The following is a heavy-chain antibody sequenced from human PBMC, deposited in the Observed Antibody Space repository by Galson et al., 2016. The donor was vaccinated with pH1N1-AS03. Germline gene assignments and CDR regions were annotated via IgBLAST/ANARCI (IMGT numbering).Heavy chain of an antibody. Sequence: SLRLSCAASGFTITKYWMSWVRQAPGKGLEWVANIKYDGSGKKYVDSVKGRFTISRDNARNSLYLQMNSLRVDDTAVYYFGRDLVCYRGDLWGQGTLVTVSS. CDR2: IKYDGSGK. V-gene: IGHV3-7*01. CDR3: GRDLVCYRGDL. CDR1: GFTITKYW. J-gene: IGHJ5*02. D-gene: IGHD4-11*01.